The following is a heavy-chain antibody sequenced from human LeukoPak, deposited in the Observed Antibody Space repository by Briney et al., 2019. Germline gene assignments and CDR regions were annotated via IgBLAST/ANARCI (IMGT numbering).Heavy chain of an antibody. CDR3: ADGGDIYGIFDY. V-gene: IGHV3-23*01. J-gene: IGHJ4*02. D-gene: IGHD2-21*02. CDR1: GFTFSSYA. Sequence: GGSLRLSCAASGFTFSSYAMSWVRQAPGKGLEWVSAINGSGGSTYYADSVKGRFTISRDNFKNTLYLQMNSLRAEDTAVYYCADGGDIYGIFDYWGQGTLVTVSS. CDR2: INGSGGST.